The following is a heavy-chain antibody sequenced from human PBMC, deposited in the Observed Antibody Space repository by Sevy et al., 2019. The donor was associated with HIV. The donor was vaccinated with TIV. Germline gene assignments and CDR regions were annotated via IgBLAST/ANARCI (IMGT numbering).Heavy chain of an antibody. D-gene: IGHD3-16*01. J-gene: IGHJ4*02. V-gene: IGHV3-48*02. CDR2: IRSDSSVM. Sequence: GGSLRLSCVASGFRFSDEPMNWVRQAPGKGLEWISNIRSDSSVMSYADTVRGRFTVSRDNARNSLSLQPHSLRDEDTALYYCVRDTQFGFDYWGQGTLVTVSS. CDR1: GFRFSDEP. CDR3: VRDTQFGFDY.